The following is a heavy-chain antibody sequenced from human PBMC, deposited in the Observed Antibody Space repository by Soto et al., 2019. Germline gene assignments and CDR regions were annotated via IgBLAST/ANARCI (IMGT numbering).Heavy chain of an antibody. Sequence: QVQLVQSGAEVKKPGASVKVSCKASGYTFTSYGISWVRQAPGQGLEWMGWISAYNGNTNYAQKLQGRVTMTTDTPTSTAYMELRSLRSDDTAVYYCARDSSPCGDYVGFDYWGQGTLVTVSS. CDR3: ARDSSPCGDYVGFDY. V-gene: IGHV1-18*01. CDR2: ISAYNGNT. J-gene: IGHJ4*02. CDR1: GYTFTSYG. D-gene: IGHD4-17*01.